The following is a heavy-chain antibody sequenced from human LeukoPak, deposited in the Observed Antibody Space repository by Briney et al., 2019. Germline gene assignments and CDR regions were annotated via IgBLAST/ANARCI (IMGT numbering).Heavy chain of an antibody. CDR3: ARDLGIAALRRVYYYYMDV. V-gene: IGHV1-69*13. D-gene: IGHD6-13*01. Sequence: SVKVSCKASGYTFTSYGISWVRQAPGQGLEWMGGIIPIFGTANYAQKFQGRVTITADESTSTAYMELSSLGSEDTAVYYCARDLGIAALRRVYYYYMDVWGKGTTVTVSS. CDR1: GYTFTSYG. CDR2: IIPIFGTA. J-gene: IGHJ6*03.